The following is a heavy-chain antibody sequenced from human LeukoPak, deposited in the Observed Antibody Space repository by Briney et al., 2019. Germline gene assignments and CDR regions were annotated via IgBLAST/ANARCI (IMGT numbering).Heavy chain of an antibody. CDR3: ARHQVPDDWNYALWTNWFDP. J-gene: IGHJ5*02. CDR2: IYTSGST. CDR1: GGSISSYY. V-gene: IGHV4-4*09. D-gene: IGHD1-7*01. Sequence: SETLSLTCTVSGGSISSYYWSWIRQPPGKGLEWIGYIYTSGSTNYNPSLKSRVTISVNTSKNQFSLKLSSVTAADTAVYYCARHQVPDDWNYALWTNWFDPWGQGTLVTVSS.